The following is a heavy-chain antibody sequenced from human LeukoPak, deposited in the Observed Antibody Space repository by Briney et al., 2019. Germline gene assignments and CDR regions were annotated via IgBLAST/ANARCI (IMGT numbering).Heavy chain of an antibody. J-gene: IGHJ4*02. CDR1: GGSISSYY. CDR3: ARLSSGYRVSYYFDY. Sequence: SETLSLTCTVSGGSISSYYWSWIRQPPGKGLEWIGYIYYSGSTNYNPSLKSRVTISVDTSKNQFSLKLSSVTAADTAVYYCARLSSGYRVSYYFDYWGQGTLVTVSS. V-gene: IGHV4-59*12. D-gene: IGHD3-16*02. CDR2: IYYSGST.